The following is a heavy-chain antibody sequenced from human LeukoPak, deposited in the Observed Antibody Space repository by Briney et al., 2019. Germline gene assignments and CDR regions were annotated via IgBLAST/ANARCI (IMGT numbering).Heavy chain of an antibody. Sequence: PGGSLRLSCAASGFTFSSYGMHWVRQAPGKGLEWVAVISYDGSNKYYADSAKGRFTISRDNSKNTLYLQMNSLRAEDTAVYYCAKLWLVNLAFDIWGQGTMVTVSS. CDR1: GFTFSSYG. D-gene: IGHD6-19*01. CDR2: ISYDGSNK. CDR3: AKLWLVNLAFDI. J-gene: IGHJ3*02. V-gene: IGHV3-30*18.